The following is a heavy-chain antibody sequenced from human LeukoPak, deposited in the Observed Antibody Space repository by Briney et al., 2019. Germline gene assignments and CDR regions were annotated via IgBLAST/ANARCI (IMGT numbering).Heavy chain of an antibody. Sequence: PSETLSLTCTVSGGSISSYYWSWIRQPPGKGLEWIGYIYYSGSTNYNPSLKSRVTISVDTSKNQFSLKLSSVTAADTAVYYCARDCGSGLDYWGQGTLVTVSS. D-gene: IGHD6-19*01. J-gene: IGHJ4*02. CDR2: IYYSGST. CDR3: ARDCGSGLDY. CDR1: GGSISSYY. V-gene: IGHV4-59*01.